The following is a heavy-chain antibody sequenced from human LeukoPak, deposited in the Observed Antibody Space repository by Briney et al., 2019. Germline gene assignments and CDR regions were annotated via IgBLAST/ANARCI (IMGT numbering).Heavy chain of an antibody. D-gene: IGHD6-19*01. CDR2: IKQDGSEK. CDR3: ARDYSSGWYDY. Sequence: GGSLRLSCAASGFTFSSYWMSWVRQAPGKGLEWVANIKQDGSEKYYVDSVKGRFTISRDNAKNSLYLQMNSLRAKDTAVYYCARDYSSGWYDYWGQGTLVTVSS. CDR1: GFTFSSYW. J-gene: IGHJ4*02. V-gene: IGHV3-7*03.